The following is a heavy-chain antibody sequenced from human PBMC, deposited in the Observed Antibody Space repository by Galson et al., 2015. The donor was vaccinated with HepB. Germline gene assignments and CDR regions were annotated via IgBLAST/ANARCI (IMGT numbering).Heavy chain of an antibody. J-gene: IGHJ4*02. CDR1: GYSISSGYY. CDR3: HISPEVPYGDYVRTDY. V-gene: IGHV4-38-2*01. Sequence: ETLSLTCAVSGYSISSGYYWGWIRQPPGKGLEWIGSIYHSGSTYYNPSLKSRVTISVDTSKNQFSLKLSSVTAADTAVYYCHISPEVPYGDYVRTDYWGQGTLVTVSS. D-gene: IGHD4-17*01. CDR2: IYHSGST.